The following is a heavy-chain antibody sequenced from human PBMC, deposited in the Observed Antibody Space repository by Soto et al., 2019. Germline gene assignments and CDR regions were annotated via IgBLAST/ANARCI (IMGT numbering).Heavy chain of an antibody. CDR2: IIPIFGTA. Sequence: SVKVSCKASGGTFSSYAISWVRQAPGQGLEWMGGIIPIFGTANYAQKFQGRVTITADESTSTAYMELSSLRSEDTAVYYCARGSYDFWSGYTRIDYYYGMDVWGHGTTVTVSS. D-gene: IGHD3-3*01. J-gene: IGHJ6*02. CDR3: ARGSYDFWSGYTRIDYYYGMDV. V-gene: IGHV1-69*13. CDR1: GGTFSSYA.